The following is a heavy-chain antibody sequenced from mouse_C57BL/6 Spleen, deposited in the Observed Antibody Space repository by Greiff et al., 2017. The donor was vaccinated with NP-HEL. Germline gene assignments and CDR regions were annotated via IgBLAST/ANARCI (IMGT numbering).Heavy chain of an antibody. CDR3: ASPYYGNYDWYFDV. CDR2: IWSGGST. J-gene: IGHJ1*03. D-gene: IGHD2-10*01. V-gene: IGHV2-2*01. CDR1: GFSLTSYG. Sequence: VMLVESGPGLVQPSQSLSITCTVSGFSLTSYGVHWVRQSPGKGLAWLGVIWSGGSTDYNAAFISRLSISKDNSKSQVFFKMNSLQADDTAIYYCASPYYGNYDWYFDVWGTGTTVTVSS.